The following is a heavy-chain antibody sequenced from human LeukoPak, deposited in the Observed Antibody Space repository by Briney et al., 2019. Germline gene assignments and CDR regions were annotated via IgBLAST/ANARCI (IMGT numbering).Heavy chain of an antibody. V-gene: IGHV3-23*01. Sequence: GGSLRLSCAVSGFTFSSYGMSWVRQAPGKGLEWVSAISGSGGNTHYADSVKGRFTISRDNSKNTLYLQMNSLRAEDTAVYHCAKDQVQLWLIDYWGQGTLVTVSS. CDR1: GFTFSSYG. J-gene: IGHJ4*02. D-gene: IGHD5-18*01. CDR3: AKDQVQLWLIDY. CDR2: ISGSGGNT.